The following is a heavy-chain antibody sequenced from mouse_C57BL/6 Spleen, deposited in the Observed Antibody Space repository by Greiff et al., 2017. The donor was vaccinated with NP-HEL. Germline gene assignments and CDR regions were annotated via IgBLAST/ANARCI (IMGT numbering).Heavy chain of an antibody. CDR3: AREAGIITTVVVRDYYAMDY. D-gene: IGHD1-1*01. J-gene: IGHJ4*01. CDR2: IHPNSGST. CDR1: GYTFTSYW. Sequence: QVQLQQPGAELVKPGASVKLSCKASGYTFTSYWMHWVKQRPGQGLEWIGMIHPNSGSTNYNEKFKSKATLTVDKSSSTAYMQLSSLTSEDSAVYYCAREAGIITTVVVRDYYAMDYWGQGTSVTVSS. V-gene: IGHV1-64*01.